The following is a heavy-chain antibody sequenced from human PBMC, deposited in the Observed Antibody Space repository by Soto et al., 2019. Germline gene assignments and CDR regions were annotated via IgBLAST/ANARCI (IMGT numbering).Heavy chain of an antibody. V-gene: IGHV1-69*13. CDR1: GGTFSSYA. Sequence: GASVKVSCKASGGTFSSYAISWVRQAPGQGLEWMGGIIPIFGTANYAQKFQGRVTITADESTSTAYMELSSLRSEDTAVYYCAADGSIAAQPANYYYYYGMDVWGQGTTVTVSS. D-gene: IGHD6-6*01. CDR2: IIPIFGTA. CDR3: AADGSIAAQPANYYYYYGMDV. J-gene: IGHJ6*02.